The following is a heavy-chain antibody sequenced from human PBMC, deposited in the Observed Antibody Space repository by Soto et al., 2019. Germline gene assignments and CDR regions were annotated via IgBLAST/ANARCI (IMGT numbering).Heavy chain of an antibody. CDR3: ARSYGEDAFDI. CDR1: GGYFSGYY. D-gene: IGHD4-17*01. J-gene: IGHJ3*02. CDR2: INHSGST. V-gene: IGHV4-34*01. Sequence: SETLSLTCAVYGGYFSGYYWSWIRQPPGKGLEWIGEINHSGSTNYNPSLKSRVTISVDTSKNQFSLKLSSVTAADTAVYYCARSYGEDAFDIWGQGTMVTVSS.